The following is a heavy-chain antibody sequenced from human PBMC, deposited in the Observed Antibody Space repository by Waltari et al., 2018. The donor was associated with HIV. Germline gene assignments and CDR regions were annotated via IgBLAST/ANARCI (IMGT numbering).Heavy chain of an antibody. CDR3: AKDRYSSSPYAFDS. CDR1: GYSFGNYA. V-gene: IGHV7-4-1*02. D-gene: IGHD6-6*01. Sequence: QVQLVQSGSELKKPGASEKISCKASGYSFGNYALNWVRQTPGQGPQWLGWINTHTGNPTYAQGFGGRFVFSLDTSVSTAYLHISGLTTEDTAIYYCAKDRYSSSPYAFDSWGQGALVTVSS. J-gene: IGHJ4*02. CDR2: INTHTGNP.